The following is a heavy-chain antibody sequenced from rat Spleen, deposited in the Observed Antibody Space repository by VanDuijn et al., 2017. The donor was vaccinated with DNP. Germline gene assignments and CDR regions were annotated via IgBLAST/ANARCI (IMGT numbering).Heavy chain of an antibody. CDR1: GFTFSDYY. J-gene: IGHJ2*01. D-gene: IGHD3-8*01. Sequence: EVQLVESDGGLVQPGRSLKLSCAASGFTFSDYYMAWVRQAPPKGLEGVASITNTGDRTSFSDTVKGRFSTSRENAKSTLYLQVNSLRSEDTATYYCTSNPHIRTAAPFDYWGQGVMVTVSS. V-gene: IGHV5-20*01. CDR3: TSNPHIRTAAPFDY. CDR2: ITNTGDRT.